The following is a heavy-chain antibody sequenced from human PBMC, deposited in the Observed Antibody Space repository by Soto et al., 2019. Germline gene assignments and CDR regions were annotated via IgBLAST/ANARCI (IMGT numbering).Heavy chain of an antibody. CDR3: AKATATGGGAFDI. CDR1: GFICSSYD. Sequence: PGVSLRLSCAASGFICSSYDMSWVRQAPGKGLEWVSTILVDGRTFYVDSVKGRFTISRDSSQNTVYLQMNSLTAGDTALYYCAKATATGGGAFDICGQGTTVTVSS. J-gene: IGHJ3*02. D-gene: IGHD2-8*02. V-gene: IGHV3-23*01. CDR2: ILVDGRT.